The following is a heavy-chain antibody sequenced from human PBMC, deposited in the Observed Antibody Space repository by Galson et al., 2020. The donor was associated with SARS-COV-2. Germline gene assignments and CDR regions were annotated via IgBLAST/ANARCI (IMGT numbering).Heavy chain of an antibody. CDR1: GFTFSSYG. D-gene: IGHD1-26*01. CDR3: ARPGSYPGSGYYYYYMDV. V-gene: IGHV3-21*01. Sequence: GESLKISCAASGFTFSSYGMHWVRQAPGKGLEWVSSISSSSSYIYYADSVKGRFTISRDNAKNSLYLQMNSLRAEDTAVYYCARPGSYPGSGYYYYYMDVWGKGTTVTVSS. J-gene: IGHJ6*03. CDR2: ISSSSSYI.